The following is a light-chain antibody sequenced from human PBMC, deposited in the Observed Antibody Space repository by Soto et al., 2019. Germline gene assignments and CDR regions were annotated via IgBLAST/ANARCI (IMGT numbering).Light chain of an antibody. Sequence: DIVMAQSPDSLAVSLGERATINGKSSQSLLFNNRNYLTWYQQKPGQPPNVLIYWASTRESGVPDRFSGGGSGTDFTFSIGSLQAEDVAVYYCQQYYSGLTFGGGTKVQI. CDR2: WAS. CDR1: QSLLFNNRNY. V-gene: IGKV4-1*01. CDR3: QQYYSGLT. J-gene: IGKJ4*01.